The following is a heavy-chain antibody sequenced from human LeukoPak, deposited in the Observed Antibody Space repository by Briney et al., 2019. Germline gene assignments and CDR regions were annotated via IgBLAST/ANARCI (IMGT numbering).Heavy chain of an antibody. CDR1: GFTFSSYE. CDR2: ISSSGSTI. V-gene: IGHV3-48*03. J-gene: IGHJ4*02. CDR3: ARETDSTLFDY. Sequence: GGSLRLSCAASGFTFSSYEMNWVRQAPGKGLEWVSYISSSGSTIYYADSVKGRFTISRDNAKNSLSLQMNSLRPEDTAVYYCARETDSTLFDYWGQGTLVTVSS. D-gene: IGHD2-2*01.